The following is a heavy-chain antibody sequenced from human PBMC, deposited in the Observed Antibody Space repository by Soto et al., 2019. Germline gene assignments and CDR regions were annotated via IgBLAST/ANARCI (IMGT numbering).Heavy chain of an antibody. CDR3: ARDAPYTVTTPGTFDY. V-gene: IGHV1-18*01. D-gene: IGHD4-17*01. CDR2: ISAYNGNT. J-gene: IGHJ4*02. CDR1: GYTFTSYG. Sequence: ASVKVSCKASGYTFTSYGISWVRQAPGQGLEWMGWISAYNGNTNYAQKLQGRVTMTTDTSTSTAYMELRSLRSDDTAVYYCARDAPYTVTTPGTFDYWGQGTLVTVPQ.